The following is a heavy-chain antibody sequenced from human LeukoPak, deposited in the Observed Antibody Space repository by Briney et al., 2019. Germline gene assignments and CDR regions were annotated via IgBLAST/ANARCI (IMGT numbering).Heavy chain of an antibody. J-gene: IGHJ4*02. Sequence: GGSLRLSCVASGLTVSSYSMNWVRQAPGKGLEWVSCISSSSSTIYYADSVKGRFTISRDNAKNSLDLQMNSLRDEDTAVYYCAKDLNRGLPDYWGQGTLVTVSS. CDR2: ISSSSSTI. V-gene: IGHV3-48*02. D-gene: IGHD2-21*01. CDR1: GLTVSSYS. CDR3: AKDLNRGLPDY.